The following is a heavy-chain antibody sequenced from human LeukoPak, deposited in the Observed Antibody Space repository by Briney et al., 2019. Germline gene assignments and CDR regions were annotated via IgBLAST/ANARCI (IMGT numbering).Heavy chain of an antibody. J-gene: IGHJ6*02. CDR3: ARGALYYDILTGYYNGMDV. CDR2: MNPNSGNT. Sequence: ASVKVSCKASGYTFTSYDINWVRQATGQGPEWMGWMNPNSGNTGYAQKFQGRVTMTRNTSISTAYMELSSLRSEDTAVYYCARGALYYDILTGYYNGMDVWGQGTTVTVSS. CDR1: GYTFTSYD. V-gene: IGHV1-8*01. D-gene: IGHD3-9*01.